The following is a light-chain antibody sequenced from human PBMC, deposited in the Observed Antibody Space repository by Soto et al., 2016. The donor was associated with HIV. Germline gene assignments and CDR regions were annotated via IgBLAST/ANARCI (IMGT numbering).Light chain of an antibody. V-gene: IGKV1-5*03. CDR2: KAS. J-gene: IGKJ1*01. CDR1: QSITTW. CDR3: QQYSHYWWT. Sequence: DIQMTQSPSTLSASVGDRVTITCRASQSITTWLAWYQQKPGKASKLLIYKASSLQGGVPSRFSGSGSGTEFNLTVSSLQPDDFATYYCQQYSHYWWTFGHGTKVEIK.